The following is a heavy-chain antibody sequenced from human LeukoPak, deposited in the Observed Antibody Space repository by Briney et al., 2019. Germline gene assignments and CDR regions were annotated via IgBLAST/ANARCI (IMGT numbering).Heavy chain of an antibody. J-gene: IGHJ3*02. CDR2: PYYGGST. CDR1: GGSLSSYY. CDR3: ARHDVVSRAFDI. V-gene: IGHV4-59*08. Sequence: SETLSLTCTVSGGSLSSYYWSWMRQSPGKGLEWVGSPYYGGSTNYSPSLKSRVTISVDTSKNQFSLNVSSVTAADTAVYYCARHDVVSRAFDIWGPGTMVTVSS. D-gene: IGHD2-15*01.